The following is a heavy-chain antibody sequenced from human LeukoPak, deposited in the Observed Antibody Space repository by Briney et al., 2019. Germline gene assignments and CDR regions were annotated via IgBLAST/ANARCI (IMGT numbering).Heavy chain of an antibody. CDR1: GFTFSSYA. CDR3: AKAARMYYYYGMDV. V-gene: IGHV3-23*01. Sequence: GGSLRLSCAASGFTFSSYAMSWGRQAPGNGLEWVSAISGSGGSTYYADSVKGRFTISRDNSKNTLYLQMNSLRAEDTAVYYCAKAARMYYYYGMDVWGQGTTVTVSS. J-gene: IGHJ6*02. D-gene: IGHD5-18*01. CDR2: ISGSGGST.